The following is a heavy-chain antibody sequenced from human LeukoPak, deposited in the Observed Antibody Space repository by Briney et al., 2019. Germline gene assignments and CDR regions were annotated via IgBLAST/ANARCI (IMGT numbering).Heavy chain of an antibody. CDR1: GGSISSYY. Sequence: PSETVSLTCTVSGGSISSYYWSWIRQPPGKGLEWIGYIYYSGSTNYNPSLKSRVTISVDTSKNQFSLKLSSVTAADTAVYYCARDPITMVRGVILTWFDPWGQGTLVTVSS. CDR3: ARDPITMVRGVILTWFDP. D-gene: IGHD3-10*01. CDR2: IYYSGST. J-gene: IGHJ5*02. V-gene: IGHV4-59*12.